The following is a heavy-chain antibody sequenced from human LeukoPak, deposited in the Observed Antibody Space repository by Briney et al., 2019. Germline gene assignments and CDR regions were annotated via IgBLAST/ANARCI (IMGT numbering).Heavy chain of an antibody. Sequence: GGSLRLSCAASGFTFRNYAMYWVRQAPGKGLEWVAFTNYDGSDRCYADSVKGRFTVSRDNPKNTLYLQMNSLRTEDTAVYYCAIDHPDRYSLEYWSQGTMVTVPS. CDR3: AIDHPDRYSLEY. V-gene: IGHV3-30*02. CDR2: TNYDGSDR. CDR1: GFTFRNYA. D-gene: IGHD2-15*01. J-gene: IGHJ4*02.